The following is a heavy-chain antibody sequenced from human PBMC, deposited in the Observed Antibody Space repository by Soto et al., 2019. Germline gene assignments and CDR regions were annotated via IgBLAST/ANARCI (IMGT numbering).Heavy chain of an antibody. CDR3: ARDTHMMTTVTTYAY. D-gene: IGHD4-17*01. CDR1: GYTFTSYG. CDR2: ISAYNGNT. J-gene: IGHJ4*02. V-gene: IGHV1-18*01. Sequence: ASVKVSCKASGYTFTSYGISWVRQAPGQGLEWMGWISAYNGNTNYAQKLQGRVTMTTDISTSTAYMELRSLRSDDTAVYYCARDTHMMTTVTTYAYWGQGTLVTVSS.